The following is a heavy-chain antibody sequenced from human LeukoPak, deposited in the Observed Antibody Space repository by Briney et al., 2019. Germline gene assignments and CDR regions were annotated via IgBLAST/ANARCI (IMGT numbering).Heavy chain of an antibody. Sequence: SETLSLTCAVYGGSFSGYYWSWIRQPPGKGLEWIGEINHSGSTNYNPSLKSRVTISVDTSKNQFSLKLSSVTAADTAVYYCARGGPCSSTSCYTGWCDPWGPGTRDTVSS. D-gene: IGHD2-2*02. CDR1: GGSFSGYY. CDR3: ARGGPCSSTSCYTGWCDP. V-gene: IGHV4-34*01. J-gene: IGHJ5*02. CDR2: INHSGST.